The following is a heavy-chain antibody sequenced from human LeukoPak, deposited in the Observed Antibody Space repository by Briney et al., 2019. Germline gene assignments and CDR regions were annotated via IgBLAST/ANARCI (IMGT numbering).Heavy chain of an antibody. CDR2: ISGSGGST. CDR3: AKDLKETPDAFDI. J-gene: IGHJ3*02. V-gene: IGHV3-23*01. Sequence: PGGSLRLSCAASGFTFSSYAMSWVRQAPGQGLEWVSAISGSGGSTYYADSVKGRFTISRDNSKNTLYLQMNSLRAEDTAVYYCAKDLKETPDAFDIWGQGTMVTVSS. CDR1: GFTFSSYA.